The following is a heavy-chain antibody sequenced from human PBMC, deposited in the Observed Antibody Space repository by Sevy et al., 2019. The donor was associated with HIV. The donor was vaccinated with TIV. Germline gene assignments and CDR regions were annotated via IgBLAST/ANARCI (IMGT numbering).Heavy chain of an antibody. D-gene: IGHD3-3*01. CDR3: AKVLTIFGVVTSEYYFDY. J-gene: IGHJ4*02. CDR2: ISGSGGST. Sequence: GGSLRLSCAASGFTFSSYAMSWVRQAPGKGLEWVSAISGSGGSTYYADSVKGRFTISRDNSKNTLYLQMNSLRAEDTAVYYCAKVLTIFGVVTSEYYFDYWGQGTLVIVSS. CDR1: GFTFSSYA. V-gene: IGHV3-23*01.